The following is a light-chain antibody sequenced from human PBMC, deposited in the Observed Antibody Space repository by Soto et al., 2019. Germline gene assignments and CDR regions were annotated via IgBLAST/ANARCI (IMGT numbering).Light chain of an antibody. V-gene: IGLV1-44*01. J-gene: IGLJ3*02. CDR2: GNN. Sequence: QLVLTQPPSASGTPGQRVTISCSGSSSNIGINAVNWYQQLPGTAPKLLIYGNNQRPSGVADRFSGPKSGTSASLAISGLQSDDETDYYCATWDDTLNGVVFGGGTKLTVL. CDR3: ATWDDTLNGVV. CDR1: SSNIGINA.